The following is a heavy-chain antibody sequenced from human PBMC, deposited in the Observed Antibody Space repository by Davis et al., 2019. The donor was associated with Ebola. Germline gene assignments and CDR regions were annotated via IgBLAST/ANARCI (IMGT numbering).Heavy chain of an antibody. CDR1: GFTFSSYA. CDR2: ISGRGGNT. Sequence: GESLKISCAASGFTFSSYAMSWVRQAPGKGLEWVSTISGRGGNTYYADSVRGRFTISRDNSKKTLYLQMNSLRAEDTAVYYCAGGDFWSGRFDYWGQGTLVTVSS. V-gene: IGHV3-23*01. J-gene: IGHJ4*02. CDR3: AGGDFWSGRFDY. D-gene: IGHD3-3*01.